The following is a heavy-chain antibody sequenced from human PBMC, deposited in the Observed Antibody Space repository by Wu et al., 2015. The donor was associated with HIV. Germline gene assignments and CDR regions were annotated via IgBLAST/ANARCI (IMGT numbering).Heavy chain of an antibody. D-gene: IGHD5-12*01. J-gene: IGHJ6*02. V-gene: IGHV1-69*04. Sequence: QVHLVQSGAEVKKPGSSVKVSCKTSGDTFNFYALNWVRQAPGQGLEWMGRIVPILGIANYAQIFQGRFTMTADRFTNTVYMELSSLRSEDTAVYYCAINTDSVATSLYSLGVWGQGTVVTVSS. CDR2: IVPILGIA. CDR3: AINTDSVATSLYSLGV. CDR1: GDTFNFYA.